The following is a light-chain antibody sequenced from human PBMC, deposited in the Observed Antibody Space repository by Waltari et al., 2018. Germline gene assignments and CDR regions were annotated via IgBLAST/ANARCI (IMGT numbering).Light chain of an antibody. CDR1: ASNIGNNL. CDR2: RSE. V-gene: IGLV1-44*01. J-gene: IGLJ3*02. CDR3: AAWDDSLNGRWV. Sequence: QSVLTQPPSVSGTPGQRVTISCSGSASNIGNNLVNWYQQFPGKAPKLLIYRSEQRPSGARYRFSGSKAGTSASLAISGLQSEDEADYYCAAWDDSLNGRWVFGGGTKVTVL.